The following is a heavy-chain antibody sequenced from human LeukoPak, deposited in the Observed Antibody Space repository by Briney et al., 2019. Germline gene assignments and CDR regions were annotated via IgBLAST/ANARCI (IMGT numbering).Heavy chain of an antibody. CDR1: GFTFSSYS. J-gene: IGHJ6*02. V-gene: IGHV3-21*01. D-gene: IGHD3-22*01. Sequence: PGGSLRLSCAASGFTFSSYSMNWVRQAPGKGLEWVSSISSSSSYIYYADSVKGRFTISRDNSKNTLYLQMNSLRPEDTAVYYCARGLIDRYYNDGSGSLGNYYYGMDVWGQGTTVTVSS. CDR2: ISSSSSYI. CDR3: ARGLIDRYYNDGSGSLGNYYYGMDV.